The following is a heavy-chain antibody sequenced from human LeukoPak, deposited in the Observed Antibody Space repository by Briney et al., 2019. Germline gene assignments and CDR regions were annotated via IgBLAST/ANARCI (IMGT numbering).Heavy chain of an antibody. J-gene: IGHJ4*02. D-gene: IGHD3-22*01. CDR3: ATINHYDSSGYRGGDY. CDR2: IVVGSGNT. CDR1: GFTFTSSA. Sequence: EASVKVSCKASGFTFTSSAMQWVRHARGQRLEWIGWIVVGSGNTNYAQKFQERVTITRDMSTSTAYMEQSSLRSEDTAVYYCATINHYDSSGYRGGDYWGQGTLVTVSS. V-gene: IGHV1-58*02.